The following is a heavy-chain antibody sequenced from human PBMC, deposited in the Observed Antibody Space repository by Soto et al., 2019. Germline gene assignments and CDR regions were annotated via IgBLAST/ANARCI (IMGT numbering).Heavy chain of an antibody. D-gene: IGHD3-3*01. CDR2: IYYSGST. CDR3: ASSPSYTIPEAKPYFYY. Sequence: SETLSLTCTVSGGSISSGGYYWSWIRQHPGKGLEWIGYIYYSGSTYYNPSLKSRVTISVDTSKNQFSLKLSSVTAADTAVYYCASSPSYTIPEAKPYFYYCGQGSLVTV. CDR1: GGSISSGGYY. V-gene: IGHV4-31*03. J-gene: IGHJ4*02.